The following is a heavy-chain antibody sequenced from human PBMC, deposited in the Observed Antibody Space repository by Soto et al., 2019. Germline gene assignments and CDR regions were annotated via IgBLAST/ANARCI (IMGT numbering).Heavy chain of an antibody. D-gene: IGHD1-20*01. J-gene: IGHJ5*01. V-gene: IGHV3-23*01. CDR1: RFTFSDFA. Sequence: DVQLLESGGGLVQPGGSLTLSCAASRFTFSDFAMSGVGQAPGKGLEWVSSIGGGGTDTYYADSVKGRFTISRDNSKNTLYLQMDSLRDEDTAVYYCAKDAVPYNGKWDWFDSWGQGTLVIVSS. CDR2: IGGGGTDT. CDR3: AKDAVPYNGKWDWFDS.